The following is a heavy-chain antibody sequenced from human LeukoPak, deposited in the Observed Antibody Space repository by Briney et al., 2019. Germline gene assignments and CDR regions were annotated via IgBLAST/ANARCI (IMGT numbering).Heavy chain of an antibody. J-gene: IGHJ4*02. CDR1: VGSISSYY. V-gene: IGHV4-59*01. Sequence: SETLFLTCTVSVGSISSYYWSWIRQPPGKGLEWMGYIYYIGSTNYNPSLKSRVTISVDTSKNQFSLKLSSVTAADTAMYYCARVATTVTTSLFVATYYFDYWGQGTLVTVSS. CDR2: IYYIGST. CDR3: ARVATTVTTSLFVATYYFDY. D-gene: IGHD4-17*01.